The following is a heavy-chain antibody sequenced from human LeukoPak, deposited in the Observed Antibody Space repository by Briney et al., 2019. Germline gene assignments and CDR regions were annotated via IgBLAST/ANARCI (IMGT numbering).Heavy chain of an antibody. CDR1: GFTFSSYA. J-gene: IGHJ4*02. D-gene: IGHD3-3*01. V-gene: IGHV3-23*01. CDR2: ISGSGGST. CDR3: ARVSTYYDFWSGHYYFDY. Sequence: PGGSLRLSCAASGFTFSSYAMSWVRQAPGKGLEWVSAISGSGGSTYYADSVKGRFTISRDNSKNTLYLQMNSLRAEDTAVYYCARVSTYYDFWSGHYYFDYWGQGTLVTVSS.